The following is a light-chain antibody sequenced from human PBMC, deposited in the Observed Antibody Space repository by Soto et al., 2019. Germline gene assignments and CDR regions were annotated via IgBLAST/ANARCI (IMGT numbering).Light chain of an antibody. V-gene: IGKV3-20*01. CDR2: EAS. Sequence: ELVLTQSPGTLSLSPGERVALSCRASQSVRGSYLAWYQQKPGQPPRLLIYEASRRAAGIPDRFSGSGSATDFILTISRLDPEDLALYFCQQYGNSPHTFGQGTKLEIK. CDR1: QSVRGSY. CDR3: QQYGNSPHT. J-gene: IGKJ2*01.